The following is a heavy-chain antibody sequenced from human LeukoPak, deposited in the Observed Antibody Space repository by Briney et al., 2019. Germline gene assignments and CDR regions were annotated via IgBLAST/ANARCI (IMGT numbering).Heavy chain of an antibody. CDR1: GYTFTSYY. D-gene: IGHD3-22*01. CDR3: ARQYSYSYYYDSNRPQGMGRWFDP. Sequence: GASVKVSCKASGYTFTSYYMHWVRQAPGQGLEWMGIINPSGGSTSYAQKFQGRVTMTRDTSTSTGYMELSSLRSEDTAVYYCARQYSYSYYYDSNRPQGMGRWFDPWGQGTLVTVSS. CDR2: INPSGGST. J-gene: IGHJ5*02. V-gene: IGHV1-46*01.